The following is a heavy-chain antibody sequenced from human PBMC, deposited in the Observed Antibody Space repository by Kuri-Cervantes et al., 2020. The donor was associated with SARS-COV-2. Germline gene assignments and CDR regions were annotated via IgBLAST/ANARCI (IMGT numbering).Heavy chain of an antibody. J-gene: IGHJ4*02. CDR3: ARDPDDILTGPFDY. CDR2: ISYDGSNK. D-gene: IGHD3-9*01. V-gene: IGHV3-30*04. Sequence: GESLKISCAASGFTFSSYAMHWVRQAPGKGLEWVAVISYDGSNKYYADSVKGRFTISRDNSKSTLYLQMNSLRAEDTAVYYCARDPDDILTGPFDYWGQGTLVTGYS. CDR1: GFTFSSYA.